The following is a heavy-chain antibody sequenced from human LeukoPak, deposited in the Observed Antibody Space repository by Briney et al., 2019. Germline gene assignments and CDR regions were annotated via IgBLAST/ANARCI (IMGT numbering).Heavy chain of an antibody. Sequence: PSETLSLTCTVSGGSLRSYYWSWIRQPPGKGLEWIGYIYYSGSTNYNPSLKSRVTISVDTSKNQFSLKLSSVTAADTAVYYCARNTKRGYSYGHFDYWGQGTLVTVSS. V-gene: IGHV4-59*01. CDR3: ARNTKRGYSYGHFDY. D-gene: IGHD5-18*01. CDR1: GGSLRSYY. J-gene: IGHJ4*02. CDR2: IYYSGST.